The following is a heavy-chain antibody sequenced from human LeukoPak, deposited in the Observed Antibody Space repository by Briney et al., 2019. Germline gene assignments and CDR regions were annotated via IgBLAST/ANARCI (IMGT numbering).Heavy chain of an antibody. V-gene: IGHV3-7*01. CDR2: IKQDGSEE. D-gene: IGHD2-2*01. J-gene: IGHJ6*03. CDR3: ARDQTRATYYYYMDV. CDR1: GFTFSIFS. Sequence: GGSLRLSCAASGFTFSIFSMTWVRQAPGKGLEWVANIKQDGSEEYYVDSVKGRFAISRDNAKNSLYLQMNSLRAEDTAAYYCARDQTRATYYYYMDVWGKGTTVTVSS.